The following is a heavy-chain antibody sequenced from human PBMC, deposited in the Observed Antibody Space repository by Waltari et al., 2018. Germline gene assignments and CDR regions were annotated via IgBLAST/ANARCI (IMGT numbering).Heavy chain of an antibody. Sequence: QVQLQQWGAGLLKPSETLSLTCAVYGGSFSGYYWSWIRQPPGQGLEWIGEINHSGSTNYNPSLKSRVTISVDTSKNQFSLKLSSVTAADTAVYYCARVYSYGSGSYYKFTTYMDVWGKGTTVTVSS. J-gene: IGHJ6*03. CDR3: ARVYSYGSGSYYKFTTYMDV. CDR1: GGSFSGYY. D-gene: IGHD3-10*01. CDR2: INHSGST. V-gene: IGHV4-34*01.